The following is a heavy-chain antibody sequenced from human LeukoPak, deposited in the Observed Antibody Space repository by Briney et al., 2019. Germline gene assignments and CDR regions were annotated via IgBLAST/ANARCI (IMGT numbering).Heavy chain of an antibody. CDR1: GGSFSGYY. CDR3: AREDCSSTSCYPYYFDY. Sequence: SETLSLTCAVYGGSFSGYYWSWIRQPPGKGLEWIGEINHSGSTNYNPSLKSRVTISVDTSKNQFSLKLSSVTAADTAVYYCAREDCSSTSCYPYYFDYWGQGTLVTVSS. V-gene: IGHV4-34*01. D-gene: IGHD2-2*01. J-gene: IGHJ4*02. CDR2: INHSGST.